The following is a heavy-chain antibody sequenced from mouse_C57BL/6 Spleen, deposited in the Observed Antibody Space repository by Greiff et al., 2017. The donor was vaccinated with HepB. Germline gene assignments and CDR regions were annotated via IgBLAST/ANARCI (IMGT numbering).Heavy chain of an antibody. Sequence: VQLQQPGAELVMPGASVKLSCKASGYTFTSYWMHWVKQRPGQGLEWIGEIDPSDSYTNYNQKFKGKSTLTVDKSSSTDYMQLSSLTSEDSAVYYCARAGYGGFDYWGQGTTLTVSS. CDR3: ARAGYGGFDY. D-gene: IGHD1-1*02. V-gene: IGHV1-69*01. CDR1: GYTFTSYW. CDR2: IDPSDSYT. J-gene: IGHJ2*01.